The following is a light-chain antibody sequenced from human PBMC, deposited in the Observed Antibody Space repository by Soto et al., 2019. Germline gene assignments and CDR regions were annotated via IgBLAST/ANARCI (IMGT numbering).Light chain of an antibody. CDR1: KLGDKY. CDR2: QDS. Sequence: SYELTQPPSVSVSPGQTASITCSGGKLGDKYACWYQQKPGQSPVLVIYQDSKRPSGIPERFSGSNSGNTATLTISGTQAMDEADYYCQAWDSSTVVVFGGGTQLTVL. J-gene: IGLJ2*01. CDR3: QAWDSSTVVV. V-gene: IGLV3-1*01.